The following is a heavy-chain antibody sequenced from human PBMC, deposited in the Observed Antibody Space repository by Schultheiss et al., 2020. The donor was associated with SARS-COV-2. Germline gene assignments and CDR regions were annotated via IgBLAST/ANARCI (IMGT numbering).Heavy chain of an antibody. J-gene: IGHJ6*02. CDR1: GGSIRSYY. Sequence: SETLSLTCSVSGGSIRSYYWSWIRQHPGKGLEWIGYIYYSGSTYYSPSLKSRVTISVDTSKNQFSLKLSSVTAADTAVYSCARGRGVGVVVVPAAMSLRYGLDVWGQGTTVTVAS. V-gene: IGHV4-59*12. CDR2: IYYSGST. CDR3: ARGRGVGVVVVPAAMSLRYGLDV. D-gene: IGHD2-2*01.